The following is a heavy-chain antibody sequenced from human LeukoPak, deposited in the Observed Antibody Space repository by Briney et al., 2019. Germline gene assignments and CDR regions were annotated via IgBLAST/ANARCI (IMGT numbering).Heavy chain of an antibody. CDR3: AWDGYNSYYFDY. Sequence: PGGSLRLSCAASGFTFSSYWMHWVRQAPGKGLVWVSRINSDGSSTSYADSVKGRFTISRDNAKNTLYLQMNSLRAEDTAVYYCAWDGYNSYYFDYWGQGTLVTVSS. V-gene: IGHV3-74*01. D-gene: IGHD1-1*01. J-gene: IGHJ4*02. CDR2: INSDGSST. CDR1: GFTFSSYW.